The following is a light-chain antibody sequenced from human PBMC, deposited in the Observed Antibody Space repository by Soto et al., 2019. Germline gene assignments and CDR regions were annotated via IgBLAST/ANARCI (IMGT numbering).Light chain of an antibody. CDR3: QQSYSTPR. Sequence: DIQLTQSPSTLSASVGDRVPITCRARQTIRNYLNWYQQKPGEAPRLLIYAASRLQSGVPSRFSGSGSGTDFTLTINTLQPEDIATYYCQQSYSTPRFGGGTKVDIK. CDR1: QTIRNY. V-gene: IGKV1-39*01. J-gene: IGKJ4*01. CDR2: AAS.